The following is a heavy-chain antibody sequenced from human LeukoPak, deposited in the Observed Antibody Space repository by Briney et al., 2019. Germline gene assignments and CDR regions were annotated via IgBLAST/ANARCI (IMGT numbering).Heavy chain of an antibody. Sequence: SETLSLTCSVAGDSISTHDGSWIRQPAGKGLEWIGRIYTSGSTNYNPSLKNRVTISMDKSKSQLSMRLSSVTAADTAVYYCARDSGTYCGLGNFDNCGPGTLVTVSS. CDR2: IYTSGST. CDR3: ARDSGTYCGLGNFDN. D-gene: IGHD1-26*01. J-gene: IGHJ4*03. CDR1: GDSISTHD. V-gene: IGHV4-4*07.